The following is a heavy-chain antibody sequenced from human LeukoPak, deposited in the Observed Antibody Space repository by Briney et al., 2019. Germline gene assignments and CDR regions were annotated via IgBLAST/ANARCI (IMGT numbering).Heavy chain of an antibody. D-gene: IGHD6-19*01. Sequence: PSETLSLTCTVSGGSISSCYRSWIRQPPGKGLEWIGYIYNRGSTNYNPSLKSRVTISVDTSKNQFSLKLRSVTAADTAVYYCARDRPGIAVAGDAFDIWGQGTMVTVSS. CDR3: ARDRPGIAVAGDAFDI. J-gene: IGHJ3*02. V-gene: IGHV4-59*01. CDR2: IYNRGST. CDR1: GGSISSCY.